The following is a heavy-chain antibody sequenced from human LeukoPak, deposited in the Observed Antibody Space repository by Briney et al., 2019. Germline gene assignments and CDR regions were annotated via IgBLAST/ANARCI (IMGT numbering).Heavy chain of an antibody. V-gene: IGHV3-21*01. J-gene: IGHJ4*02. Sequence: GGSLRLSCAASGFTFSSYSKNWVRQAPGKGLEWVSSISSSSSYIYYADSVKGRFTISRDNAKNSLYLQMNSLRAEDTAVYYCAAVRGSNFRFGFNYWGQGTLVTVSS. D-gene: IGHD4-23*01. CDR3: AAVRGSNFRFGFNY. CDR1: GFTFSSYS. CDR2: ISSSSSYI.